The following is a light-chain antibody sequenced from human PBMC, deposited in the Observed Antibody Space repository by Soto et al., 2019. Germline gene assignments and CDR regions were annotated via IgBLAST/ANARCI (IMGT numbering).Light chain of an antibody. J-gene: IGLJ1*01. V-gene: IGLV3-21*02. CDR1: NIGSKS. CDR3: QSYDNSLSAVYV. Sequence: SYELTQPPSVSVAPGQTARITCGGNNIGSKSVHWYQQKPGQAPVLVVYDDSDRPSGIPERFSGSNSGNTATLTISRVEAGDEADYYCQSYDNSLSAVYVFGTGTKLTVL. CDR2: DDS.